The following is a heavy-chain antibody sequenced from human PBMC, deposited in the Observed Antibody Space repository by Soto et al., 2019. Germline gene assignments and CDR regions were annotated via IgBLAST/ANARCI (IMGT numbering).Heavy chain of an antibody. CDR1: GGSISSGDYY. CDR2: IYYSGST. D-gene: IGHD4-17*01. V-gene: IGHV4-30-4*01. CDR3: ARVEATTVTTCFDY. J-gene: IGHJ4*02. Sequence: QVQLQESGPGLVKPSQTLSLTCTVSGGSISSGDYYWSWIRQPPGKGLEWIGYIYYSGSTYYNPSLNRRVTRSVDPSKNQFSLKLSSVTAADTAVYYCARVEATTVTTCFDYWGQGTLVTVSS.